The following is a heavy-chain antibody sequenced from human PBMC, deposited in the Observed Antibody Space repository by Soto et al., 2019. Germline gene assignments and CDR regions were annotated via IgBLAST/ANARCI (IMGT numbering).Heavy chain of an antibody. CDR3: ASRSYCSGGSCYSGAFDI. CDR2: ISSSGSTI. Sequence: PGGSLRLSCAASGFTFSDYYMSWIRQAPGKGLEWVSYISSSGSTIYYADSVKGRFTISRDNAKNSLYLQMNSLRAEDTAVYYCASRSYCSGGSCYSGAFDIWGQGTMVTVSS. V-gene: IGHV3-11*01. CDR1: GFTFSDYY. D-gene: IGHD2-15*01. J-gene: IGHJ3*02.